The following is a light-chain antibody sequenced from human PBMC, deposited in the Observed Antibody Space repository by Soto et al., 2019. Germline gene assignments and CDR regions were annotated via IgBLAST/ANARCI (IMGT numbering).Light chain of an antibody. CDR1: QSVSSSY. CDR3: QQYGSSPIT. Sequence: EIVLTQSPGTLSLSPGEVATLSCRASQSVSSSYIAWYQQRHGQTPSLLISGASSRAAGIPDRFSGSGSGTDFTLTISRLEPEDFALYYCQQYGSSPITLGQGTRLEIK. J-gene: IGKJ5*01. V-gene: IGKV3-20*01. CDR2: GAS.